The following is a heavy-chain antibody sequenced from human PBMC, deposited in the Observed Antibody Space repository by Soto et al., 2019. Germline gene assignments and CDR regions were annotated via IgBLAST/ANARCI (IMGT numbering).Heavy chain of an antibody. Sequence: QVPLVQSGAEVKKPGASVKVYCKDSGYTFTSYAMHWVRQAPGQRLEWMGWINAGNGNTKYSQKFQGRVTITRDTSASTAYMELSSLRSEDTAVYYCARDPDGSGSYYNPHYYYYYYMDVWGKGTTVTVSS. V-gene: IGHV1-3*01. J-gene: IGHJ6*03. CDR1: GYTFTSYA. D-gene: IGHD3-10*01. CDR3: ARDPDGSGSYYNPHYYYYYYMDV. CDR2: INAGNGNT.